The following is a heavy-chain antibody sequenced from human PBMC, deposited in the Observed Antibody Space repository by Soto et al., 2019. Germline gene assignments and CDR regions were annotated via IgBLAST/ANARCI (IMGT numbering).Heavy chain of an antibody. Sequence: GGSLRLSCAASGFTFNDYSMHWVRQAPGKGLEWVSGITWSGNRVAYADSVKGRFSISRDNAKNSLYLQMSSLRAEDTALYYCTKDRRRPSGLWAPISYYYMDVWGRGTTVTVSS. CDR3: TKDRRRPSGLWAPISYYYMDV. V-gene: IGHV3-9*01. CDR1: GFTFNDYS. CDR2: ITWSGNRV. J-gene: IGHJ6*03. D-gene: IGHD3-16*01.